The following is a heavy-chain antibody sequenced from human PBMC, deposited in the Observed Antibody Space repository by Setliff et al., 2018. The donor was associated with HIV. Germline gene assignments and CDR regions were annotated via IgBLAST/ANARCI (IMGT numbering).Heavy chain of an antibody. Sequence: GGSLRLSCAASGFTVSSNYMSWVRQAPGKGLEWVSVIYIDGSTYYADSVRGRFTISRDNAKNSLYLQMNSLRAEDTAVYYCARDHGYSYGTIDYWGQGTLVTVSS. D-gene: IGHD5-18*01. CDR2: IYIDGST. CDR3: ARDHGYSYGTIDY. CDR1: GFTVSSNY. J-gene: IGHJ4*02. V-gene: IGHV3-66*01.